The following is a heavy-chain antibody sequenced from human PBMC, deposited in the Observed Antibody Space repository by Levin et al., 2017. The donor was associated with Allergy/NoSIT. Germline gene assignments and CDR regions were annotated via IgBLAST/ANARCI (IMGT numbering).Heavy chain of an antibody. Sequence: GESLKISCKASGYTFKNYGISWVRQAPGQGLEWMGWISTHNGNTNYAQSLQGRVTMTTDTSTSTADMELRSLISDDTAVYYCARFVVTPVSYFYMDVWGKGTTVTVSS. D-gene: IGHD2-2*01. CDR2: ISTHNGNT. CDR3: ARFVVTPVSYFYMDV. CDR1: GYTFKNYG. V-gene: IGHV1-18*01. J-gene: IGHJ6*03.